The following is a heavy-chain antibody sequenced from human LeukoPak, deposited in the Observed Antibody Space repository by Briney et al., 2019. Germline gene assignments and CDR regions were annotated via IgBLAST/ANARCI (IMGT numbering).Heavy chain of an antibody. V-gene: IGHV3-74*01. CDR1: GFTFSSYW. Sequence: GGSLRPSCAASGFTFSSYWMHWVRQAPGKGLVWVSRINSDGSSTSYADSVKGRFTISRDNAKNTLYLQMNSLRAEDTAVYYCARYYYDSSGYYPTEGFDYWGQGTLVTVSS. J-gene: IGHJ4*02. D-gene: IGHD3-22*01. CDR3: ARYYYDSSGYYPTEGFDY. CDR2: INSDGSST.